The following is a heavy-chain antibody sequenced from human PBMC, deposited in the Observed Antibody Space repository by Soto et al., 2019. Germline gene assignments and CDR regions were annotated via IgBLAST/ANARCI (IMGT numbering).Heavy chain of an antibody. D-gene: IGHD5-18*01. CDR2: VSKDGSVK. CDR1: GFTFSRHA. V-gene: IGHV3-30-3*01. Sequence: GGSLRLSCEGSGFTFSRHALHWARQAPGKGLGWVAVVSKDGSVKDWRESVKGRFTLSRDNSKTKLYLQMNSMRAEDTAVYYCARLKGGYSDGSLIDYWGQGTLVTVSS. J-gene: IGHJ4*02. CDR3: ARLKGGYSDGSLIDY.